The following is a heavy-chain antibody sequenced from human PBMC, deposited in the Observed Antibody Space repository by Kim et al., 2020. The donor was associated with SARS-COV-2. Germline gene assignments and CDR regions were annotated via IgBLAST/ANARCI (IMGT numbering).Heavy chain of an antibody. CDR3: ARDRKGIAAADPSIDY. CDR1: GFTFSSYA. CDR2: ISYDGSNK. Sequence: GGSLRLSCAASGFTFSSYAMHWVRQAPGKGLEWVAVISYDGSNKYYVDSVKGRFTISRDNSKNTLYLQMNSLRAEDTAVYYCARDRKGIAAADPSIDYWGQGTLVTVSS. V-gene: IGHV3-30*04. D-gene: IGHD6-13*01. J-gene: IGHJ4*02.